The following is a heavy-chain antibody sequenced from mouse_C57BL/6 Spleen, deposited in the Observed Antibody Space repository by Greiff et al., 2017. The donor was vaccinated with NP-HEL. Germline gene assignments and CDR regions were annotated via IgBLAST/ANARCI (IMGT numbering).Heavy chain of an antibody. Sequence: EVQLQQSGPELVKPGASVKIPCKASGYTFTDYNMDWVKQSHGKSLEWIGDINPNNGGTIYNQKFKGKATLTVDKSSSTAYMERRSLTSEDTAVYYCAREAQATRFAYWGQGTLVTVSA. D-gene: IGHD3-2*02. V-gene: IGHV1-18*01. CDR2: INPNNGGT. CDR1: GYTFTDYN. J-gene: IGHJ3*01. CDR3: AREAQATRFAY.